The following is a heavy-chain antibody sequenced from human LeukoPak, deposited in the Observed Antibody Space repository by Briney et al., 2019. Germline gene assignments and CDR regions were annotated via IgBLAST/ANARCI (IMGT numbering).Heavy chain of an antibody. Sequence: PSETLSLTCTVSGDPISSYYWSWIRQSPGKGLEWIGWSHHRGSTNYNPSLKSRVAISVDTSKNQFSLKLSSVTAADTAVYYCARGGYYYDSSGYIDYWGQGTLVTVPS. V-gene: IGHV4-59*12. J-gene: IGHJ4*02. D-gene: IGHD3-22*01. CDR1: GDPISSYY. CDR3: ARGGYYYDSSGYIDY. CDR2: SHHRGST.